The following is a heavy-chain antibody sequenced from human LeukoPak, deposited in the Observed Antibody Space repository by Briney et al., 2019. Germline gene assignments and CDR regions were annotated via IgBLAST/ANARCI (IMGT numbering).Heavy chain of an antibody. Sequence: SETLSLTSTVSGGSISSSSYYWGWIRQPPGKGLEWIGSIYYSGSTYYNPSLKSRVTISVDTSKNQFSLKLSSVTAADTAVYYCASRYSSSCFDPWGQGTLVTVSS. J-gene: IGHJ5*02. D-gene: IGHD6-13*01. CDR1: GGSISSSSYY. CDR3: ASRYSSSCFDP. CDR2: IYYSGST. V-gene: IGHV4-39*01.